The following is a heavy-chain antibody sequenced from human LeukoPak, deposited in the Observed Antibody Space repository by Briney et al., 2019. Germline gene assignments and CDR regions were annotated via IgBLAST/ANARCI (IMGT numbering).Heavy chain of an antibody. CDR1: GFTFSSYA. Sequence: PGGSLRLSCAASGFTFSSYAMSWVRQAPGKGLEWVSSISSSSSYIYYADSVKGRFTISRDNAKNSLYLQMNSLRAEDTAVYYCARYDGSGFKYHFDYWGQGTLVTVSS. J-gene: IGHJ4*02. V-gene: IGHV3-21*01. CDR2: ISSSSSYI. CDR3: ARYDGSGFKYHFDY. D-gene: IGHD3-22*01.